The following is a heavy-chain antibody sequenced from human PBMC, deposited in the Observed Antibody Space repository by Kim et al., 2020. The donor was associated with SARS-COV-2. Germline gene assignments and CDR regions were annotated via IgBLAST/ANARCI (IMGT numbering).Heavy chain of an antibody. J-gene: IGHJ4*02. D-gene: IGHD5-12*01. Sequence: YNPSLKSRDTISVDTSKNQFSLKLSSVTAADTAVYYCARRKGDGYNHFDYWGQGTLVTVSS. CDR3: ARRKGDGYNHFDY. V-gene: IGHV4-39*01.